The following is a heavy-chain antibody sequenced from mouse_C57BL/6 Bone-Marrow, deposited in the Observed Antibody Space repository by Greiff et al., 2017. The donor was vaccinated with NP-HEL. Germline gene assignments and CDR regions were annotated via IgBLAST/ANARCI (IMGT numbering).Heavy chain of an antibody. CDR2: IRLKSDNYAT. Sequence: DVKLQESGGGLVQPGGSMKLSCVASGFTFSNYWMNWVRQSPEKGLEWVAQIRLKSDNYATHYAESVKGRFTISRDDSKSSVYLQMNNLRAEDTGIYYCTAGYPYFDYWGQGTTLTVSS. J-gene: IGHJ2*01. D-gene: IGHD2-2*01. CDR3: TAGYPYFDY. V-gene: IGHV6-3*01. CDR1: GFTFSNYW.